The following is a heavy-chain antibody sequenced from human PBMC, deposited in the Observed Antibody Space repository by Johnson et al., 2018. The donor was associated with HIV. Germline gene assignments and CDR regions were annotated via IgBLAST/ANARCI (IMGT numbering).Heavy chain of an antibody. Sequence: VQLVESGGGVVQPGGSLRLSCAASGFTFSSYGMHWVRQAPGKGLEWVSYISSSGSTIYDADSVKGRFTISRDNAKNSLYLQMNSLRAEDTAVYYCARVEWELGAFDIWGQGTMVTVSS. J-gene: IGHJ3*02. CDR1: GFTFSSYG. CDR3: ARVEWELGAFDI. V-gene: IGHV3-48*04. CDR2: ISSSGSTI. D-gene: IGHD1-26*01.